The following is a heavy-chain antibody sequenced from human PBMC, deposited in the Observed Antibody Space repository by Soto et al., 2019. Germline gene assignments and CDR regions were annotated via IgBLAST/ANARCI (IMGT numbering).Heavy chain of an antibody. V-gene: IGHV1-69*13. CDR1: GYTFTGYY. CDR2: IIPIFGTA. J-gene: IGHJ5*02. CDR3: ARSQDSSGYWNSCFDP. D-gene: IGHD3-22*01. Sequence: SVKVSCKASGYTFTGYYMHWVRQAPGRGLEWVGGIIPIFGTANYPQKFKGRVTITADESTSTAYMELSSLRSEDTAVYYCARSQDSSGYWNSCFDPWGQGTLVTVSS.